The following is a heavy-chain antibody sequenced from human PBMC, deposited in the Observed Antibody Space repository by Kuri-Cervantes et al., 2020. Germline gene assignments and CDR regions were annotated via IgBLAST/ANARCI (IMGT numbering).Heavy chain of an antibody. J-gene: IGHJ4*02. CDR2: ISSSSSTI. CDR3: ARDRYCSGGNCYRDFDC. V-gene: IGHV3-48*01. CDR1: GFTLSSYS. D-gene: IGHD2-15*01. Sequence: GGSLRLSCAASGFTLSSYSMNWVRQAPGKGLEWVSYISSSSSTIYYADSVKGRFIISRDNAKNSLYLQMNSLRAEDTAVYYCARDRYCSGGNCYRDFDCWGQGTLVTVSS.